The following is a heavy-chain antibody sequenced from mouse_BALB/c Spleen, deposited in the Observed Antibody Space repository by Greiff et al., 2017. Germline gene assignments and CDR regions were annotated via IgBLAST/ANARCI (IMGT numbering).Heavy chain of an antibody. CDR2: IWAGGST. V-gene: IGHV2-9*02. D-gene: IGHD2-4*01. J-gene: IGHJ3*01. Sequence: VKLMESGPGLVAPSQSLSITCTVSGFSLTSYGVHWVRQPPGKGLEWLGVIWAGGSTNYNSALMSRLSISKDNSKSQVFLKMNSLQTDDTAMYYCARDFYYDFAWFAYWGQGTLVTVSA. CDR1: GFSLTSYG. CDR3: ARDFYYDFAWFAY.